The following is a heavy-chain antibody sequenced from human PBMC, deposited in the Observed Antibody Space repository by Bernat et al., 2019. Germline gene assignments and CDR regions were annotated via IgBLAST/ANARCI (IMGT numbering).Heavy chain of an antibody. D-gene: IGHD6-13*01. CDR1: GGSISSSRYY. Sequence: QLQLQESGPGLVKPSETLSLTCTVSGGSISSSRYYWGWIRQPPGKGLEWIGNIYYSGSTYYNPSLRSRVTISVDTSKNQFSLKLSSVTAADTAVYYCARTGSSWPCYYFDLWGRGTLVTVSS. CDR3: ARTGSSWPCYYFDL. V-gene: IGHV4-39*01. CDR2: IYYSGST. J-gene: IGHJ2*01.